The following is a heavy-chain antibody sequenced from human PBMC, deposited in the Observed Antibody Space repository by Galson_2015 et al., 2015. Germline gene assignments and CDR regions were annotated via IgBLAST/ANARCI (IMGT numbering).Heavy chain of an antibody. J-gene: IGHJ4*02. D-gene: IGHD3-10*01. Sequence: SLRLSCAASGSTFSSYAMSWVRQAPGKGLEWVSAISGSGGSTYYADSVKGRFTISRDNSKNTLYLQMNSLRAEDTAVYYCAKDYKRGGAAPGEFDYWGQGTLVTVSS. CDR1: GSTFSSYA. CDR2: ISGSGGST. V-gene: IGHV3-23*01. CDR3: AKDYKRGGAAPGEFDY.